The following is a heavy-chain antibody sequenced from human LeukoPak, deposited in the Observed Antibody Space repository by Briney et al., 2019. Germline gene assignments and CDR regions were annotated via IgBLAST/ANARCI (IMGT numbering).Heavy chain of an antibody. CDR2: ISYDGSNK. D-gene: IGHD6-13*01. J-gene: IGHJ4*02. CDR1: GFTFSSYA. V-gene: IGHV3-30*04. CDR3: AKGVRQQLETRFDY. Sequence: GGSLRLSCAASGFTFSSYAMHWVRQAPGKGLEWVAVISYDGSNKYYADSVKGRFTISRDNSKNTLYLQMNSLRAEDMALYYCAKGVRQQLETRFDYWGQGTLVTVSS.